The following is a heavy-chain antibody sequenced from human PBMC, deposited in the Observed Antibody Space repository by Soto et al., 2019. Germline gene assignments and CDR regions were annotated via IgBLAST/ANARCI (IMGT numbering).Heavy chain of an antibody. CDR2: ISAYNGNT. V-gene: IGHV1-18*01. CDR1: GYTFTSYG. Sequence: GASVKVSCKASGYTFTSYGISWVRQAPGQGLEWMGWISAYNGNTNYAQKLQGRVTMTTDTSTSTAYMELRSLRSDDTAVYYCARDVRYFDWLLPSFDYWGQGTLVTVSS. D-gene: IGHD3-9*01. CDR3: ARDVRYFDWLLPSFDY. J-gene: IGHJ4*02.